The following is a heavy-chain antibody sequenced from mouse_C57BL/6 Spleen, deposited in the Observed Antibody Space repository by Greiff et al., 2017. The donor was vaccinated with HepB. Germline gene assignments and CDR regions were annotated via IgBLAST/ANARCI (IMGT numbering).Heavy chain of an antibody. J-gene: IGHJ4*01. V-gene: IGHV1-50*01. CDR2: IDPSDSYT. Sequence: QVQLQQPGAELVKPGASVKLSCKASGYTFTSYWMQWVNQRPGQGLEWIGEIDPSDSYTNYTQKFKGKATLTVDTSSSTAYMQLSSLTSENSAVYYCARSPSYYNGGSYCAMDYWGQGTSVTVSS. CDR1: GYTFTSYW. D-gene: IGHD1-1*01. CDR3: ARSPSYYNGGSYCAMDY.